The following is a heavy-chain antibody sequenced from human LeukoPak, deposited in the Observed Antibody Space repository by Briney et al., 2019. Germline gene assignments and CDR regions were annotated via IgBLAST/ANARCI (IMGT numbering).Heavy chain of an antibody. V-gene: IGHV1-46*01. CDR3: AREPTLAALTVDNWSAP. J-gene: IGHJ5*02. D-gene: IGHD6-13*01. CDR2: INPSGSIT. Sequence: ASVKVSCKASGYTLSSYYMHWIRQAPGQGLEWMGLINPSGSITTYAQKFQGRVTVTRDTSTSTVYMELRSLRSEDTAVYYCAREPTLAALTVDNWSAPWGQGTLVTVSS. CDR1: GYTLSSYY.